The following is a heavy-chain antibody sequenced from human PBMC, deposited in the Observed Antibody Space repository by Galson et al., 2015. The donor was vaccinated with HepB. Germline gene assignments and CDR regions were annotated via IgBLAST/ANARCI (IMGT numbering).Heavy chain of an antibody. CDR2: IKQDGREK. V-gene: IGHV3-7*01. J-gene: IGHJ4*02. CDR3: TRDPSYSSSSLYFDY. Sequence: SLRLSCAGSGFNSSIFWMSWVRQAPGKGLEWVANIKQDGREKYYVGPVKGRFTISRDNAGNSLYLQMNSLRAEDTAVYYCTRDPSYSSSSLYFDYWGQGTLVTVSS. CDR1: GFNSSIFW. D-gene: IGHD6-6*01.